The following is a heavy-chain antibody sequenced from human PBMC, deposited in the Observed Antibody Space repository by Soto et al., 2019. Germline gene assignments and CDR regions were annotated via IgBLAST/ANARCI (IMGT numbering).Heavy chain of an antibody. CDR1: GGSFSGYY. D-gene: IGHD5-18*01. CDR3: ARSRTWIQLWFEFDY. Sequence: PSETLSLTCAVYGGSFSGYYWSWIRQPPGKGLEWIGEINHSGSTNYNPSLKSRVTISVDTSKNQFSLKLSSVTAADTAVYYCARSRTWIQLWFEFDYWGQGTLVTVSS. J-gene: IGHJ4*02. V-gene: IGHV4-34*01. CDR2: INHSGST.